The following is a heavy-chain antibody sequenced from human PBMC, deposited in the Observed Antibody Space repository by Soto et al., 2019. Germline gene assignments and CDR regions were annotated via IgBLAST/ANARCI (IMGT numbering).Heavy chain of an antibody. CDR1: GGTFSSYT. V-gene: IGHV1-69*02. CDR3: ARAKCGGDCYFEPYGMDV. J-gene: IGHJ6*02. D-gene: IGHD2-21*02. Sequence: ASVKVSCKASGGTFSSYTISWVRQAPGQGLEWMGRIIPILGIANYAQKFQGRVTITADKSTSTAYMELSSLGSEDTAVYYCARAKCGGDCYFEPYGMDVWGQGTTVTVSS. CDR2: IIPILGIA.